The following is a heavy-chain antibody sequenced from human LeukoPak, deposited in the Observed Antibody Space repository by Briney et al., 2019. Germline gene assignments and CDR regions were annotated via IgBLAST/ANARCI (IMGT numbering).Heavy chain of an antibody. V-gene: IGHV3-30*04. J-gene: IGHJ4*02. CDR1: GFTFSSYA. CDR3: ARSRAGVWYFDY. CDR2: ISYDGSNK. D-gene: IGHD3-10*01. Sequence: GGSLRLSCAASGFTFSSYAMHWVRQAPGKGLEWVAVISYDGSNKYYADSVKGRFTISSDNSKNTLYLQMNSLRAEDTAVYYCARSRAGVWYFDYWGQGTLVTVSS.